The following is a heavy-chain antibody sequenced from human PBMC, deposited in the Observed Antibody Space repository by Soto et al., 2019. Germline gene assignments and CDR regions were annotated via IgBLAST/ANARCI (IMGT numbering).Heavy chain of an antibody. CDR3: ARGEVWFGELYYFDY. Sequence: PSETLSLTCTVSGGSISSYYWSWIRQPPGKGLEWIGYIYYSGSTNYNPSLKSRVTISVDTSKNQFSLKLSSVTAADTAVYYCARGEVWFGELYYFDYWGQGTLVTVS. D-gene: IGHD3-10*01. CDR1: GGSISSYY. V-gene: IGHV4-59*01. CDR2: IYYSGST. J-gene: IGHJ4*02.